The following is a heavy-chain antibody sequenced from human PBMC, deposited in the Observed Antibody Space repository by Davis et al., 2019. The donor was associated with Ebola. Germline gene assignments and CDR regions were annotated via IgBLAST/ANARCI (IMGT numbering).Heavy chain of an antibody. CDR2: INPNSGGT. CDR3: ARGAPITMVLVVIVYGLDV. D-gene: IGHD3-22*01. Sequence: AASVKVSCKGSGYTFTDYYMHWVRQAPGQGLEWMGWINPNSGGTNYAQKFQGRVTMTRDTSISTAYMELTRLTSDDTAVYYCARGAPITMVLVVIVYGLDVWGRGTTVTVSS. CDR1: GYTFTDYY. V-gene: IGHV1-2*02. J-gene: IGHJ6*02.